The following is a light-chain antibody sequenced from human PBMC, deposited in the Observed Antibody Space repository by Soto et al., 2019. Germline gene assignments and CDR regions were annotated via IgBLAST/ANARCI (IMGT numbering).Light chain of an antibody. V-gene: IGKV3-20*01. CDR1: QSVKNNY. J-gene: IGKJ1*01. CDR2: AAS. CDR3: QQYASSPGT. Sequence: NVLTQSAGTLSLSPGERATLSCRASQSVKNNYLAWFQQKGGQAPRLLIYAASSRPTGIPDRFSGTGSGTDFTLTISGLEPGDFAVYFCQQYASSPGTFGQGTKVDIK.